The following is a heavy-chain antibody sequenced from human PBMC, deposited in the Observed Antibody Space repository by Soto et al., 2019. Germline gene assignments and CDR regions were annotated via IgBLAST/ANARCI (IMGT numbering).Heavy chain of an antibody. CDR1: GYTFTSYG. V-gene: IGHV1-18*01. J-gene: IGHJ6*02. CDR3: ARDWGLRGYYYYDMDV. D-gene: IGHD3-16*01. CDR2: ISAYNGNT. Sequence: SVKVSCKASGYTFTSYGISWVRQAPGQGLEWMGWISAYNGNTNYAQKLQGRVTMTTDASTSTAYMELRSLRSDDTAVYYCARDWGLRGYYYYDMDVWGQGTTVTVSS.